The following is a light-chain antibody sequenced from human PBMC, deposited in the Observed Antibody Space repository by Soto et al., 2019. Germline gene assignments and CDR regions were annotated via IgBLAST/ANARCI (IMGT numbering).Light chain of an antibody. CDR2: DVS. CDR3: SSYTSSCKV. Sequence: QSALTQPASVSGSPGQSITISCTGTSSDVGGYNYVSWYQQHPGKAPKLMIYDVSNRPSGVSNRFSGSKSGNTASLTISGLQAEDEADYYCSSYTSSCKVFGTGTKVTVL. V-gene: IGLV2-14*01. J-gene: IGLJ1*01. CDR1: SSDVGGYNY.